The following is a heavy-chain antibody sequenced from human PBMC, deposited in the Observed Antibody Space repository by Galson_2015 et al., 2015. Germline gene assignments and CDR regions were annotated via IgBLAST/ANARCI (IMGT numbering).Heavy chain of an antibody. J-gene: IGHJ4*02. CDR1: GFNFSSQA. V-gene: IGHV3-23*01. CDR2: ISYSGGGI. Sequence: SLRLSCAASGFNFSSQAMSWVRQAPGKGLEWVSVISYSGGGIYHADSVKGRFTISRDNSKNTVYLQMNSLRAEDTAVYFCAKERDGYILSYWGQGTLVTVSS. D-gene: IGHD5-24*01. CDR3: AKERDGYILSY.